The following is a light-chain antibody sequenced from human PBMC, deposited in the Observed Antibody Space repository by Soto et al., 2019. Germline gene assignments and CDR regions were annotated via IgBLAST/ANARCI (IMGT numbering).Light chain of an antibody. Sequence: DIQMTQSPSTLSGSVGDRVSITGRASQTIISWLAWYQQKPGKAPKLLIYKASTLKSGVPSRFSGSGSGTEFTLTISNLESDDFATYYCQQYHRYSTFGQGTKVDIK. CDR2: KAS. J-gene: IGKJ1*01. CDR1: QTIISW. CDR3: QQYHRYST. V-gene: IGKV1-5*03.